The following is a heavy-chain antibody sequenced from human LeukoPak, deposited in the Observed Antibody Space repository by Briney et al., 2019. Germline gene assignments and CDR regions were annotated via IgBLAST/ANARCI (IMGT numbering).Heavy chain of an antibody. CDR1: GYTLPAYY. CDR2: INHNSGGT. Sequence: ASVKVSCKATGYTLPAYYMQWVRQPPGQGLEWMGWINHNSGGTDYAQKFQGRVTMTRDTSINTAYMVLSNLRSDDTAVYYCARDHYWGQGTPVTVSS. J-gene: IGHJ4*02. V-gene: IGHV1-2*02. CDR3: ARDHY.